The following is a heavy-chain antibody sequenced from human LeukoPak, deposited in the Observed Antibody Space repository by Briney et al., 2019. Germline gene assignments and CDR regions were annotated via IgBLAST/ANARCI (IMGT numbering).Heavy chain of an antibody. V-gene: IGHV5-51*01. CDR3: ARSSFRGAIAAAGVDY. CDR2: IFPGDSVV. Sequence: AESLKISCKASGYSFSNHWTGWVRHTPGQGLEWLGLIFPGDSVVRYNTSFQGRVTFSVDTSITTAYLQWSGLRTSDSAMYFCARSSFRGAIAAAGVDYLGQGTLVTVSS. CDR1: GYSFSNHW. D-gene: IGHD6-13*01. J-gene: IGHJ4*02.